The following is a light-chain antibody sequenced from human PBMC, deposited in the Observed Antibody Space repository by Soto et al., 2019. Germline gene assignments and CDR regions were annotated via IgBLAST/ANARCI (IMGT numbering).Light chain of an antibody. V-gene: IGLV2-11*01. CDR2: DVS. Sequence: QSVLTRPRSVSGSPGQSVTISCTGTSSDVGGYNYVSWYQQHPGKAPKLMIYDVSKRPSGVPDRFSGSNSGNTASLTISGLQAEDEADYYCCSYAGSYTFGVFGTGSKVTVL. J-gene: IGLJ1*01. CDR3: CSYAGSYTFGV. CDR1: SSDVGGYNY.